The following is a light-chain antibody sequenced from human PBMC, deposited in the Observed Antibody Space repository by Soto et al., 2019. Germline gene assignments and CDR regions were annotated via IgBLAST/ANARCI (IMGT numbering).Light chain of an antibody. CDR2: YDS. Sequence: LTQPPSVSVAPGKTARITCGGTNIGSKSVHWYQQKPGQAPVLVIYYDSDRPSGIPERFSGSNSGNTATLTISRVEAGDEADYYCQVWDSSSDPLYGFGTGTKVTVL. CDR1: NIGSKS. J-gene: IGLJ1*01. CDR3: QVWDSSSDPLYG. V-gene: IGLV3-21*04.